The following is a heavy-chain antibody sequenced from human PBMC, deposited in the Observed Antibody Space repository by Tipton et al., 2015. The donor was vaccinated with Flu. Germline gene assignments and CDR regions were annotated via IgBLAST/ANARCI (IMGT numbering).Heavy chain of an antibody. J-gene: IGHJ3*02. CDR1: GGSLSSYY. D-gene: IGHD3-16*01. Sequence: TLSLTCTVSGGSLSSYYWSWIRQPPGKGLEWIGYIYYSGSISYNPSLKSRVTISVDTSKNQFSLKLSSVTAADTAVYYCAREWGDAFDIWGRGTMVTVSS. CDR3: AREWGDAFDI. V-gene: IGHV4-59*01. CDR2: IYYSGSI.